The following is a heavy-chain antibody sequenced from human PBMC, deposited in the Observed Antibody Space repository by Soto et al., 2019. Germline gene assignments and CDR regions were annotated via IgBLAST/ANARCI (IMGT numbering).Heavy chain of an antibody. Sequence: SETLSLTCAVYGGSFSGYYWSWIRQPPGKGLEWIGEINHSGSTNYNPSLKSRVTISVDTSKNQFSLKLSSVTAADTAVYYCARGRRDIVVVPAAKNIHHYHLDVWGKGTTVTVYS. D-gene: IGHD2-2*01. CDR2: INHSGST. CDR3: ARGRRDIVVVPAAKNIHHYHLDV. V-gene: IGHV4-34*01. CDR1: GGSFSGYY. J-gene: IGHJ6*03.